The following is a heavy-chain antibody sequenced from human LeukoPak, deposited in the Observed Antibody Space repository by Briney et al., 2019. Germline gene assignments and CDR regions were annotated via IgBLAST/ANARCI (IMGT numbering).Heavy chain of an antibody. D-gene: IGHD3-9*01. V-gene: IGHV3-30*02. J-gene: IGHJ6*03. CDR1: GFTFNTYN. CDR2: IRYDGSNK. CDR3: AKADWFYYYYYMDV. Sequence: PGGSLRLSCAASGFTFNTYNMNWVRQAPGKGLEWVAFIRYDGSNKYYADSVKGRFTISRDNSKNTLYLQMNSLRAEDTAVYYCAKADWFYYYYYMDVWGKGTTVTISS.